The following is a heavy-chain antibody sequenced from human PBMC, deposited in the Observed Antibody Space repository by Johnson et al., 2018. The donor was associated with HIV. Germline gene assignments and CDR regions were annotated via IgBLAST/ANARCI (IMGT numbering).Heavy chain of an antibody. CDR2: ITGSGDT. CDR3: ATDYNFWSGRPDSCDV. D-gene: IGHD3-3*01. Sequence: VLLVESGGALVQPGGSLRLSCAASGFTFSSWPMHWVRQAPGKGLEYVSRITGSGDTYYVNSVKGRFTISRDNSKSTLYLQMDSLRAEDTAVYYCATDYNFWSGRPDSCDVWGQGTMVSVSS. CDR1: GFTFSSWP. V-gene: IGHV3-64*01. J-gene: IGHJ3*01.